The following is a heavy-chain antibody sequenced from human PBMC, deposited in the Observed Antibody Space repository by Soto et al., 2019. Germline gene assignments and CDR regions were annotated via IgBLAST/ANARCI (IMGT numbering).Heavy chain of an antibody. D-gene: IGHD5-12*01. CDR2: IYYSGST. CDR1: GGSISSSSYY. CDR3: ARDRFEWLRLGVAFDI. J-gene: IGHJ3*02. Sequence: SETLSLTCTVSGGSISSSSYYWGWIRQPPGKGLEWIGSIYYSGSTYYNPSLKSRVTISVDTSKNQFSLKLSSVTAADTAVYYCARDRFEWLRLGVAFDIWGQGTMVTVSS. V-gene: IGHV4-39*02.